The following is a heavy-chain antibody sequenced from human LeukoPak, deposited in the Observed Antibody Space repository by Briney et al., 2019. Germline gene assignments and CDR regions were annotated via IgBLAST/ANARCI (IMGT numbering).Heavy chain of an antibody. Sequence: GESLKISWKGSGYSFTSYWIGWGRQMPGKRLECMGIMYPCDSDTRYSPSFQGQVTISADKSVSTAYLQWSSLKASDTAMYYCASLGRVAAAGTSDYWGQGTLVTVSS. CDR2: MYPCDSDT. D-gene: IGHD6-13*01. J-gene: IGHJ4*02. V-gene: IGHV5-51*01. CDR3: ASLGRVAAAGTSDY. CDR1: GYSFTSYW.